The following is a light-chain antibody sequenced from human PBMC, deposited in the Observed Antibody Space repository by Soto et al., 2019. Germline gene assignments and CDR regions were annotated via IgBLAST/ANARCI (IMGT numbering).Light chain of an antibody. CDR2: EAS. Sequence: DIQMTQSPSTLSASVGDRVTITCRASPSISGSLAWYQQKPGKAPRLLIYEASNLKSGVPSRFSGSGSGTEYTLTISSLQPDDFASYYCQQYNGYWTFGQGTKVEIK. CDR3: QQYNGYWT. CDR1: PSISGS. V-gene: IGKV1-5*03. J-gene: IGKJ1*01.